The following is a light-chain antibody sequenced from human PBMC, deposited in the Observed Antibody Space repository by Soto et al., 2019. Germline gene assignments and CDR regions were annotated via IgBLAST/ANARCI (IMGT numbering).Light chain of an antibody. CDR2: EVS. CDR3: SSYAGSNNFV. V-gene: IGLV2-8*01. J-gene: IGLJ1*01. Sequence: QSVLTQPPSASGSPGQSVTISCTGTSSDIGAYIYVSWYQQHPGKAPKLMISEVSRRPSGVPERFSGSKSGNTASLTVSGLQAEDEAHYYCSSYAGSNNFVFGTGTKVNV. CDR1: SSDIGAYIY.